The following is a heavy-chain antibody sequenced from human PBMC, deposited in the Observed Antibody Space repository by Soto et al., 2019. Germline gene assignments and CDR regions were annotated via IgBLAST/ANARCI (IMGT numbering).Heavy chain of an antibody. J-gene: IGHJ4*02. D-gene: IGHD3-9*01. CDR1: GGSISSSSYY. CDR2: IYYSGST. CDR3: ARLSSLRYFDWLSTSEGYYFDY. V-gene: IGHV4-39*01. Sequence: SETLSLTCTVSGGSISSSSYYWGWIRQPPGKGLEWIGSIYYSGSTYYNPSLKSRVTISVDTSKNQFSLKLSSVTAADTAVYYCARLSSLRYFDWLSTSEGYYFDYWGQGTLVTVSS.